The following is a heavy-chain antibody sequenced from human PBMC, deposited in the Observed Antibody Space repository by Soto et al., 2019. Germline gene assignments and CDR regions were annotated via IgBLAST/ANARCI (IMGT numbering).Heavy chain of an antibody. CDR1: GGSIKNRNYY. J-gene: IGHJ4*02. CDR3: ARHPPGYNYRYGIDY. D-gene: IGHD5-18*01. CDR2: IYYSGST. V-gene: IGHV4-39*01. Sequence: QLQLQESGPGLVKPSETLSLTCTVSGGSIKNRNYYWGWIRQPPGKGLEWIGSIYYSGSTYYNPSLKSRVTISVDMSKNPFPLKLNSVTAADTAVYYCARHPPGYNYRYGIDYWGQGTLVTVSS.